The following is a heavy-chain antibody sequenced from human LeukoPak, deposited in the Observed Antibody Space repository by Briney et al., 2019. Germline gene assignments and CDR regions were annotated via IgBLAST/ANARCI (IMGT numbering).Heavy chain of an antibody. J-gene: IGHJ6*03. CDR1: GGTFSSYA. V-gene: IGHV1-69*13. D-gene: IGHD3-9*01. Sequence: SVTVSCKASGGTFSSYAISWVRQAPGQGLEWMGGIIPIFGTANYAQKFQGRVTITADESTSTAYMELSSLRSEDTAVYYCASRYDILTGYSETTYYYYMDVWGKGTTVTISS. CDR3: ASRYDILTGYSETTYYYYMDV. CDR2: IIPIFGTA.